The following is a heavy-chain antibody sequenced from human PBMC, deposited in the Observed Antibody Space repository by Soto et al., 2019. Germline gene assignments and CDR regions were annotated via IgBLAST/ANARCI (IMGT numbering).Heavy chain of an antibody. V-gene: IGHV3-23*01. Sequence: HPGGSLRLSSAASGLTFSTSAMSWVRQAPGKGLEWVSLISASGRSTDYADSVKGRFTISRDNSKSTVYLQMNSLRADDTAVYYCAKDPPSEKLQPDYGMDVWGQGTTVTVSS. CDR2: ISASGRST. D-gene: IGHD2-15*01. CDR1: GLTFSTSA. J-gene: IGHJ6*02. CDR3: AKDPPSEKLQPDYGMDV.